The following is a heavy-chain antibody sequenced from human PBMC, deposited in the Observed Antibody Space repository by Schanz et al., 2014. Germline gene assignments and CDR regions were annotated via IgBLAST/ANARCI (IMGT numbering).Heavy chain of an antibody. D-gene: IGHD1-26*01. J-gene: IGHJ4*02. CDR1: GFTFSSYA. V-gene: IGHV3-48*01. CDR3: ARGGSGSHYRLDY. CDR2: VSRSTPDI. Sequence: EVQLVESGGGLVKPGGSLRLSCAASGFTFSSYAMSWVRQAPGKGLEWVSYVSRSTPDIYYADSMKGRFTVSRDNAENALYLQMNSLRAEDTGLYFCARGGSGSHYRLDYWGQGTLVTVSS.